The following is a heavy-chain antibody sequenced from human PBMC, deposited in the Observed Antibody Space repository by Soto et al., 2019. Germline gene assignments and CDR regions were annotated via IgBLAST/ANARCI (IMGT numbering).Heavy chain of an antibody. CDR1: GFTFSSYA. CDR2: ISGSGGST. Sequence: GGSLRLSCAASGFTFSSYAMSWVRQAPGKGLEWVSAISGSGGSTYYADSVKGRFTISRDNSKNTLYLQMNSLRAEDTAVYYCAKDLDERRIYGDYVYFQHWGQGTLVTVSS. V-gene: IGHV3-23*01. CDR3: AKDLDERRIYGDYVYFQH. D-gene: IGHD4-17*01. J-gene: IGHJ1*01.